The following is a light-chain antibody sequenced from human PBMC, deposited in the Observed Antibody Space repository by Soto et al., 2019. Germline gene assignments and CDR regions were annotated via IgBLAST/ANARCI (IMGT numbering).Light chain of an antibody. CDR3: QQYASSLT. Sequence: EIELTQSPCSLSLSLGERATISCRASQSVDSAFFAWYQQQPGQPHRLLMYGASWRATVIPDRFSGSGSGKYFPLTISRLAPEYVAVYYYQQYASSLTFGQGTKVEI. V-gene: IGKV3-20*01. CDR2: GAS. J-gene: IGKJ1*01. CDR1: QSVDSAF.